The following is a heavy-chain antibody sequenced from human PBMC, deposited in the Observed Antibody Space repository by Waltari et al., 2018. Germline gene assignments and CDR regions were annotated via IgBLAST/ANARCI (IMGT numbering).Heavy chain of an antibody. CDR1: GYTFISNA. D-gene: IGHD4-17*01. J-gene: IGHJ5*02. CDR3: AAGLDYLSSYFDP. CDR2: INTSTVNP. Sequence: QVQLVQSGSELKEPGASVKVSCQTSGYTFISNAMNWLRQAPGQGLQWMGWINTSTVNPTDAQGFTGRFVFSLETSVGTAYLKINSLEAADTAVYYCAAGLDYLSSYFDPWGQGTLVTVSS. V-gene: IGHV7-4-1*02.